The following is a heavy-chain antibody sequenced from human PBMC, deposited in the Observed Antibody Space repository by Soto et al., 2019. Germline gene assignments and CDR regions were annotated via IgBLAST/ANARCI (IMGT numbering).Heavy chain of an antibody. CDR3: ARVGTLVRGTYYFGS. V-gene: IGHV3-30-3*01. CDR2: ISYDGNNK. Sequence: GGSLRLSCAASGFTFSSYAMHWVRQAPGKGLEWVAVISYDGNNKYYSDSVKGRFTISRDNSKNTLYLQMNSLRSEDTAVYYCARVGTLVRGTYYFGSWGQGTLVTVSS. CDR1: GFTFSSYA. J-gene: IGHJ4*02. D-gene: IGHD3-10*01.